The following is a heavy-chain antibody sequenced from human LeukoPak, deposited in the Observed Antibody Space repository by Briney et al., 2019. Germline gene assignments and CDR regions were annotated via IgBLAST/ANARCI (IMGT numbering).Heavy chain of an antibody. J-gene: IGHJ6*02. CDR3: VRERYSSSRIFHYYGMDV. CDR1: GFTFSSYA. CDR2: ISGSGGST. V-gene: IGHV3-23*01. Sequence: GGSLRLSCAASGFTFSSYAMSWVRQAPGKGLEWVSAISGSGGSTYYADSVRGRFTISRDNSKNTLFLQMNSLRAEDTAMYYCVRERYSSSRIFHYYGMDVWGQGTTVTVSS. D-gene: IGHD6-19*01.